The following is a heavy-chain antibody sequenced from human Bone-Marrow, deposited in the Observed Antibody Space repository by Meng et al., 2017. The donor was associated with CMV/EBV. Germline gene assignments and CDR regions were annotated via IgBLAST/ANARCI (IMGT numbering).Heavy chain of an antibody. CDR1: GGSFSGYY. V-gene: IGHV4-34*01. CDR3: ARGDPPFSRRYGMDV. CDR2: INHSGST. J-gene: IGHJ6*02. Sequence: SETLSLTCAVYGGSFSGYYWSWIRQPPGKGLEWIGEINHSGSTNYNPSLKSRVTISVDTSKNQFSLKLSSVTAADTAVYYCARGDPPFSRRYGMDVWGQGTTVTVSS.